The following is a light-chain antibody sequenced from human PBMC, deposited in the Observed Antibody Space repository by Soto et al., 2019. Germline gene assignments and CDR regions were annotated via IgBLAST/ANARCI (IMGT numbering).Light chain of an antibody. Sequence: IVLTQSPGTLSLSPWERATLSCRASQSVSNNLAWYQQKPGQAPRLLIHGASTRATGIPARFSGSGSGTDFTLTISRLEPEDFAVYFCQQYGISPGTFGQGTKVDIK. CDR3: QQYGISPGT. CDR1: QSVSNN. V-gene: IGKV3-20*01. CDR2: GAS. J-gene: IGKJ1*01.